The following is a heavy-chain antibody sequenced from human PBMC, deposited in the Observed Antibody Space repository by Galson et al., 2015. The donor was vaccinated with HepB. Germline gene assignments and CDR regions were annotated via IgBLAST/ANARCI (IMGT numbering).Heavy chain of an antibody. J-gene: IGHJ3*01. Sequence: SLRLSCAASGFTFSSCAMSWVRQAPGKGLAWVSGFSGSSSTYYADSVKGRFTISRDNSKNTLYLQMNSLRAEDTAVYYCAKVYRAHGDYHSFDFWGQGTMVTVSS. D-gene: IGHD4-17*01. CDR3: AKVYRAHGDYHSFDF. CDR2: FSGSSST. CDR1: GFTFSSCA. V-gene: IGHV3-23*01.